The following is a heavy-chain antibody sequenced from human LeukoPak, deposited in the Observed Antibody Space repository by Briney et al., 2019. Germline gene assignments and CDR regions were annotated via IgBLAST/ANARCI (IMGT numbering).Heavy chain of an antibody. CDR3: ARSAPYSSSSMDV. Sequence: GGSLRLSCEASGFIFSNYGMHWVRQAPGKGLEWVAFIRSDGSGKYFADSVKGRFTMSRDNSKNTLYLQMNSLRAEDTAVYYCARSAPYSSSSMDVWGKGTTVTVSS. CDR2: IRSDGSGK. V-gene: IGHV3-30*02. CDR1: GFIFSNYG. J-gene: IGHJ6*03. D-gene: IGHD6-6*01.